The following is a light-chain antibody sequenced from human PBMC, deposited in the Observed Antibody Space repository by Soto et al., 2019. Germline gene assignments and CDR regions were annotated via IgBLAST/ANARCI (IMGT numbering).Light chain of an antibody. V-gene: IGLV2-23*01. CDR3: CSYAGRYTLG. Sequence: QSALTQPASVSGSPGQSITISCTGTSSTVGGFNVVSWYQQHPGKAPKVIIYEGIKRPSGVSNRFSGSNSGSTASLTISGLQAEDEADYYCCSYAGRYTLGFGGGTKLTVL. J-gene: IGLJ3*02. CDR1: SSTVGGFNV. CDR2: EGI.